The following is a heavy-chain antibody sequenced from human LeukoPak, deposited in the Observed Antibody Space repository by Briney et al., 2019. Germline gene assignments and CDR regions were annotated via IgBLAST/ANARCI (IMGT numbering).Heavy chain of an antibody. CDR3: ARDRRGHDILTGPYYYGMDV. J-gene: IGHJ6*02. D-gene: IGHD3-9*01. CDR1: GGSISSGGYY. Sequence: SETLSLTCTVSGGSISSGGYYWGWVRQHPGKGLEWIGYIYYSGSTYYNPSLKSRVTISVDTSKNQFSLKLSSVTAADTAVYYCARDRRGHDILTGPYYYGMDVWGQGTTVTVSS. V-gene: IGHV4-31*03. CDR2: IYYSGST.